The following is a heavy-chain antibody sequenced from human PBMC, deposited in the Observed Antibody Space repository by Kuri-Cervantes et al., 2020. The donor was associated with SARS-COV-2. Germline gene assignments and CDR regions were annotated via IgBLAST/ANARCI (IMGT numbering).Heavy chain of an antibody. CDR1: GGSISSSSYY. Sequence: SETLSLTCTVSGGSISSSSYYWGWIRQPPGKGLEWIGEINHSGSTNYNPSLKSRVTISVDTSKSQFSLKLSSVTAADTAIYYCAREVRSSWPVFDSWGQGTLVTVSS. V-gene: IGHV4-39*07. J-gene: IGHJ4*02. CDR2: INHSGST. D-gene: IGHD6-13*01. CDR3: AREVRSSWPVFDS.